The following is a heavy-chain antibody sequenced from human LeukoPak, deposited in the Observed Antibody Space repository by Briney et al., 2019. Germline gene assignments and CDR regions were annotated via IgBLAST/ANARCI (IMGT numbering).Heavy chain of an antibody. Sequence: SETLSLTCTLSGGSVSSSIYYWLWIRQPPGKGLEWIGLIYYTGITNNNPSLKSRVTISVDTSKNQFSLRVMSLTDADTDMSYCARRGPLWYSDLWGRSTLVTVSS. V-gene: IGHV4-39*01. J-gene: IGHJ2*01. CDR1: GGSVSSSIYY. CDR2: IYYTGIT. CDR3: ARRGPLWYSDL.